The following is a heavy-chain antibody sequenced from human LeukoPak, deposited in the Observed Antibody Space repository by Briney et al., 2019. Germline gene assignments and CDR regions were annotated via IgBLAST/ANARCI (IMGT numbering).Heavy chain of an antibody. CDR1: GFTFSDYG. CDR2: IWDDGNTK. CDR3: ASVSHDWNFDY. D-gene: IGHD3-9*01. Sequence: GGSLRLSCEASGFTFSDYGMHWVRQAPGKGLEWVAVIWDDGNTKFYADSVRGRFTISRDKSKNTLFLQMNSLRAEDTAIYYCASVSHDWNFDYWGQGTLVTVSS. V-gene: IGHV3-33*01. J-gene: IGHJ4*02.